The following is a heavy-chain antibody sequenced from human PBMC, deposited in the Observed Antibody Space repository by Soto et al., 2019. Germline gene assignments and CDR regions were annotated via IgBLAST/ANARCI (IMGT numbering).Heavy chain of an antibody. CDR2: INPNSGGT. CDR3: ARAYCSGGSCYDMDV. D-gene: IGHD2-15*01. V-gene: IGHV1-2*04. CDR1: GYTFIGYY. J-gene: IGHJ6*03. Sequence: ASVKVSCKACGYTFIGYYMHWVRQAPGQGLEWMGWINPNSGGTNYAQKFQGWVTMTRDTSISTAYMELSRLRSDDTAVYYCARAYCSGGSCYDMDVWGKGTTVTVSS.